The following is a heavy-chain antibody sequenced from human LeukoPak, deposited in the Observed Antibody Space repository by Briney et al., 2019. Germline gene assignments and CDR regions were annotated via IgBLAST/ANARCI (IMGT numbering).Heavy chain of an antibody. Sequence: GGSLRLSCAASGFTFSIYSMNWVRQAPGKGLEWVSYISSSSSTIYYADSVKGRFTISRDNAKNSLYLQMNSLRAEDTAVYYCARPRVGATGWFDPWGQGTLVTVSS. D-gene: IGHD1-26*01. CDR2: ISSSSSTI. CDR1: GFTFSIYS. J-gene: IGHJ5*02. V-gene: IGHV3-48*01. CDR3: ARPRVGATGWFDP.